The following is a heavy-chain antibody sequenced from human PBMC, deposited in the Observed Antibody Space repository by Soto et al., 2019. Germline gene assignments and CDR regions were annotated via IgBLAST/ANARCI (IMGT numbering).Heavy chain of an antibody. CDR1: DDSINSDKYY. CDR2: IYYRGNA. J-gene: IGHJ4*02. CDR3: AGLEGLATISYYFDF. D-gene: IGHD3-9*01. Sequence: QLQLQESGPGLVKPSETLSLTCSVSDDSINSDKYYWGWIRQPPGKGLEWIGRIYYRGNAYYNPSPQTQVTLPQDTAMSQFYPKLNSVTAADSVVYFCAGLEGLATISYYFDFWGREPWSPSPQ. V-gene: IGHV4-39*01.